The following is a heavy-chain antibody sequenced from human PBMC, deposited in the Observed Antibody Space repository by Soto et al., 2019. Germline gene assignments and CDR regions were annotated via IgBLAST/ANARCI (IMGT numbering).Heavy chain of an antibody. J-gene: IGHJ5*02. CDR2: IYYSGST. D-gene: IGHD5-18*01. CDR1: GGSVSSGSYY. Sequence: SETLSLTCTVSGGSVSSGSYYWSWIRQPPGKGLEWIGYIYYSGSTNYNPSLKSRVTISVDTSKNQFSLKLSSVTAADTAVYYCARAGDGDTAMVTFWFDPWGQGNLVTVSS. CDR3: ARAGDGDTAMVTFWFDP. V-gene: IGHV4-61*01.